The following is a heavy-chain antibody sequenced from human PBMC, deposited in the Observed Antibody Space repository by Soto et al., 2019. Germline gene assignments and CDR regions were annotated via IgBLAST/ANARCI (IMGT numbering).Heavy chain of an antibody. CDR3: ARDPNYDFWSGYSGSGWFDP. J-gene: IGHJ5*02. CDR2: ISSSSTNI. CDR1: GFTFSTYS. V-gene: IGHV3-21*01. D-gene: IGHD3-3*01. Sequence: EVQLVESGGGLVKPGGSLRLSCAASGFTFSTYSMNWVRQAPGRGLEWVSSISSSSTNIYYADSVRGRFTISRDNAKNSLYLQMNSLRAEDTAVYYCARDPNYDFWSGYSGSGWFDPWGQGTLVTVSS.